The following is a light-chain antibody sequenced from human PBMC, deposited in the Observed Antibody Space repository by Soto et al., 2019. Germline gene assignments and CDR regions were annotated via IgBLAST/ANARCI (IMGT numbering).Light chain of an antibody. CDR1: QSVSSN. J-gene: IGKJ1*01. Sequence: EIVMTQSPATLSVSPGERPTLSCRASQSVSSNLAWYQQKPGQAPRLLIYGASSRASGIPNRFSGSGSGTEFTLAISSLQSEDFAVYYCQQYNNWPRTFGQGTKVDI. CDR2: GAS. CDR3: QQYNNWPRT. V-gene: IGKV3D-15*01.